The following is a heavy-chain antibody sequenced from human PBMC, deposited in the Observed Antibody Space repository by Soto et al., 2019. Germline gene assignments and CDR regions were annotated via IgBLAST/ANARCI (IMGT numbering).Heavy chain of an antibody. CDR1: GFTFSSYR. D-gene: IGHD6-19*01. CDR2: ISSSSSYI. CDR3: AGDFIIAVADPNWFDP. Sequence: KTGGSLRLSCAASGFTFSSYRMNWVRQAPGKGLEWVSSISSSSSYIYYADSVKGRFTISRDNAKNSLYLQMNSLRAEDTAVYYRAGDFIIAVADPNWFDPWGQGTLVTVSS. J-gene: IGHJ5*02. V-gene: IGHV3-21*01.